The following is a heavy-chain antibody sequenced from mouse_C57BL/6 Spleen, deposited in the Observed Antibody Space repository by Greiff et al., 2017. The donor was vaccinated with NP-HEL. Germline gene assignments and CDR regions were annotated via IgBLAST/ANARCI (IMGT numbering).Heavy chain of an antibody. V-gene: IGHV5-16*01. CDR2: INYDGSST. J-gene: IGHJ4*01. Sequence: EVQRVESEGGLVQPGSSMKLSCTASGFTFSDYYMAWVRQVPEKGLEWVANINYDGSSTYYLDSLKSRFIISRDNAKNILYLQMSSLKSEDTATYYCARDVGSDYAMDYWGQGTSVTVSS. D-gene: IGHD1-1*01. CDR3: ARDVGSDYAMDY. CDR1: GFTFSDYY.